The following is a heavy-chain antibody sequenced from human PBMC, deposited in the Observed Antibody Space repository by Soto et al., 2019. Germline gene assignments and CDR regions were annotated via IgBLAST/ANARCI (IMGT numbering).Heavy chain of an antibody. D-gene: IGHD6-19*01. Sequence: EVQLVESGGGLVQSGGSLRLSCAASGFTFSDYWMSWVRQAPGKGLEWVANIKKDGSAKDYVDSVKGRFTISRDNAKNSLYLQMNSLRVEDTAVYYCARDGGWGRHGYWGQGTLVTVSS. V-gene: IGHV3-7*01. CDR3: ARDGGWGRHGY. CDR1: GFTFSDYW. J-gene: IGHJ4*02. CDR2: IKKDGSAK.